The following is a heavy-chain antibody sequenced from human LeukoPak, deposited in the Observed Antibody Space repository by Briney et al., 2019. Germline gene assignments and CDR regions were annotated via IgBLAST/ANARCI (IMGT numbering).Heavy chain of an antibody. CDR2: IVPIFGTA. CDR1: GGTFSSYA. V-gene: IGHV1-69*13. Sequence: SVKVSCKASGGTFSSYAISWVRQAPGQGLEWMGGIVPIFGTANYAQKFQGRVTITADESTSTAYMELSSLGSEDTAVYYCARDVGLRLGELSLYYFDYWGQGTLVTVSS. CDR3: ARDVGLRLGELSLYYFDY. D-gene: IGHD3-16*02. J-gene: IGHJ4*02.